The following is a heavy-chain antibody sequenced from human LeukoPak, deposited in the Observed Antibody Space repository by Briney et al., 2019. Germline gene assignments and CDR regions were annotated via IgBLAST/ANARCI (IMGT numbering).Heavy chain of an antibody. CDR3: ARDAWSGYFILGEGY. CDR1: GSTISNNY. CDR2: ISDAGRK. V-gene: IGHV3-66*01. J-gene: IGHJ4*02. D-gene: IGHD3-3*01. Sequence: GGSLKLSCEVSGSTISNNYMNWVRQAPGKGLEWISFISDAGRKEYADSVRGRFTISRDISKNTVYLQMNSLRDEDTAVYYCARDAWSGYFILGEGYWGRGTLVTVSS.